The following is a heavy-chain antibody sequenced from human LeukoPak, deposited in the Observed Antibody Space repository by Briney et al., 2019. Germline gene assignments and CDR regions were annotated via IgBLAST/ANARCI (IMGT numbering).Heavy chain of an antibody. CDR2: INHSGST. D-gene: IGHD2-15*01. CDR1: GGSFSGYY. CDR3: ARGVVIAARYNWFDP. V-gene: IGHV4-34*01. J-gene: IGHJ5*02. Sequence: SETLSLTCAVYGGSFSGYYWSWIRQPPGKGLEWIGEINHSGSTNYNPSLKSRVTISVDTSKNQFSLKLSSVTAADTAVYYCARGVVIAARYNWFDPWGQGTLATVSS.